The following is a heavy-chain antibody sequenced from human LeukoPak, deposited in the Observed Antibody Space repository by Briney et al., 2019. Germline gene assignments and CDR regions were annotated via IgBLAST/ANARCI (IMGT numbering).Heavy chain of an antibody. CDR2: ISYDGSNK. CDR3: AKEGRGGFDI. CDR1: GFTFSSYA. D-gene: IGHD3-16*01. V-gene: IGHV3-30-3*01. Sequence: GGSLRLSCAASGFTFSSYAMHWVRQAPGKGLEWVAVISYDGSNKYYADSVKGRFTISRDNSRNTLYLQMNSLRAEDTAVYYCAKEGRGGFDIWGQGTMVTVSS. J-gene: IGHJ3*02.